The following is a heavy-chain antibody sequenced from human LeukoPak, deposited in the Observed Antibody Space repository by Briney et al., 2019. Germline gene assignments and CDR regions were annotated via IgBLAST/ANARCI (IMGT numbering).Heavy chain of an antibody. J-gene: IGHJ4*02. CDR2: ISGDGTIK. CDR1: GFPFSSYW. CDR3: SRSQFDY. Sequence: PGGSLRPSCEPSGFPFSSYWMLWVRQAPGKGLVWVSRISGDGTIKTYADFVRGRFTISRDNTKNILYLQMNSLSVEDTAIYFCSRSQFDYWGQGVLVTVSS. V-gene: IGHV3-74*03.